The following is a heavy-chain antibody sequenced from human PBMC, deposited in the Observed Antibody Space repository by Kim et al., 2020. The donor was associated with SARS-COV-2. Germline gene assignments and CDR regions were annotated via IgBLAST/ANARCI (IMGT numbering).Heavy chain of an antibody. Sequence: SVKVSCKASGGTFSSYAISWVRQAPGQGLEWMGGIIPIFGTANYAQKFQGRVTITADESTSTAYMELSSLRSEDTAVYYCARVGQLFRLDAFDIWGQGTMVTVSS. V-gene: IGHV1-69*13. CDR1: GGTFSSYA. CDR3: ARVGQLFRLDAFDI. CDR2: IIPIFGTA. D-gene: IGHD2-21*01. J-gene: IGHJ3*02.